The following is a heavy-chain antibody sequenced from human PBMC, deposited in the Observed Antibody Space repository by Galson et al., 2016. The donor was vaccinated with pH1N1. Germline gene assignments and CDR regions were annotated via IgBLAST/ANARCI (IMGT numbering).Heavy chain of an antibody. CDR2: ISTLFGTA. J-gene: IGHJ6*02. Sequence: SVKVSCKASGGIFNSHTISWVRQAPGQWLEWMGRISTLFGTANYAQNFMGRVTISADASTGTAYMELTNLTSQDTAVYFCAREGANYYGSDGMDVWGQGTTVTVSS. V-gene: IGHV1-69*13. D-gene: IGHD3-10*01. CDR1: GGIFNSHT. CDR3: AREGANYYGSDGMDV.